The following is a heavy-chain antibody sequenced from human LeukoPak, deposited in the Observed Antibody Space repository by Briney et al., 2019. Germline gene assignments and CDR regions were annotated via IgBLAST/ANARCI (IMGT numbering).Heavy chain of an antibody. CDR2: MHYTGNT. Sequence: SQTLSPTCTVSGDSITSGDYYWTWIRQPPGKGLEWVAYMHYTGNTYYNSSLKSRLTISVDTSKNQFSLRLSFVTAADTAMYYCARHLSGSSWLDPWGQGTLVTVSS. D-gene: IGHD1-26*01. CDR1: GDSITSGDYY. V-gene: IGHV4-30-4*08. J-gene: IGHJ5*02. CDR3: ARHLSGSSWLDP.